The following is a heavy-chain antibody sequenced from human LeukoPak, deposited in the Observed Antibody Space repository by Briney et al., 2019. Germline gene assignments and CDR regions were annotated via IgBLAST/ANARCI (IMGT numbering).Heavy chain of an antibody. Sequence: ASVKVSCKASGYTFTSYDINWVRQATGQGLEWMGWMNPNSGNTGYAQKFQGRVTMTRNTSISTAYMELSSLRSEDTAVYYCARGRYYCGSGSKNNWFDPWGQGTLVTVSS. CDR3: ARGRYYCGSGSKNNWFDP. CDR2: MNPNSGNT. CDR1: GYTFTSYD. V-gene: IGHV1-8*01. J-gene: IGHJ5*02. D-gene: IGHD3-10*01.